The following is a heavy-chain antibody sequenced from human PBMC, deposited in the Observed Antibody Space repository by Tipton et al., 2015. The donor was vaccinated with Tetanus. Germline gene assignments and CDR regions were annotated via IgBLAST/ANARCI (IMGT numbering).Heavy chain of an antibody. J-gene: IGHJ6*02. CDR3: ARRSLTNYGLDV. Sequence: SLRLSCAASGFTFGSYAMNWVRQAPGKGLEWISYIGSSSQTIYYADSVKGRFTISRDNAKSSLYLQMNSLRAEDTAVYFCARRSLTNYGLDVWGQGTPVAVSS. D-gene: IGHD1-1*01. V-gene: IGHV3-48*01. CDR1: GFTFGSYA. CDR2: IGSSSQTI.